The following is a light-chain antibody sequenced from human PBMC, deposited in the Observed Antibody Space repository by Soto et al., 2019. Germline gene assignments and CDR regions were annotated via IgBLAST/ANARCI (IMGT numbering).Light chain of an antibody. CDR2: EVS. CDR3: CSYSGRSTLV. V-gene: IGLV2-23*02. J-gene: IGLJ2*01. Sequence: QSALTQPASVSGSPGQSITISCTGTSSDVGSYNLVSWYQQHPGKAPKRMIYEVSKRPSGVSNRFSGSKSGNTASLTISGRLAEDEADYYCCSYSGRSTLVFGGGTKLTVL. CDR1: SSDVGSYNL.